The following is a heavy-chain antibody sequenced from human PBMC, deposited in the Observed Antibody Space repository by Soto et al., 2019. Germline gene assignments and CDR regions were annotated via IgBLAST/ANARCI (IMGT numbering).Heavy chain of an antibody. V-gene: IGHV4-59*01. J-gene: IGHJ4*02. CDR2: IYYSGST. CDR3: AREGGSGWLDY. D-gene: IGHD6-19*01. Sequence: SETLSLTCTVSGGSISSYYWSWIRQPPGKGLEWIGYIYYSGSTNYNPSLKSRVTISVDTSKNQFSLKLSSVTAADTAVYYCAREGGSGWLDYWGKGTLVTVYS. CDR1: GGSISSYY.